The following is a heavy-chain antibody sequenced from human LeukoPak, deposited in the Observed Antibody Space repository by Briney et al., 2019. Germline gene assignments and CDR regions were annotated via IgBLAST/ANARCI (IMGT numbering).Heavy chain of an antibody. Sequence: PSETLSLTCTVSGGSISSSSYYWGWIRQPPGTGLEWIGSIYYSGSTYYNPSLKSRVTISVDTSKNQFSLKLSSVTAADTAVYYCARLAPAVDAFDIWGQGTMVTVSS. V-gene: IGHV4-39*01. CDR1: GGSISSSSYY. J-gene: IGHJ3*02. CDR3: ARLAPAVDAFDI. CDR2: IYYSGST.